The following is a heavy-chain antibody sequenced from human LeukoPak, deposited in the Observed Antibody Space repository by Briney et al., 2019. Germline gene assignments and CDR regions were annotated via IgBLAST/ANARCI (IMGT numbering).Heavy chain of an antibody. Sequence: GGSLRLSCATFGFTFSSSAMSWVRQAPGKGLEWVSAISNNGGYTYYADSVQGRFTISRDNSKSTLCLQMNSLRAEDTAVYYCAKQLGYCSDGSCYFPYWGQGTLVTVSS. J-gene: IGHJ4*02. V-gene: IGHV3-23*01. CDR3: AKQLGYCSDGSCYFPY. CDR1: GFTFSSSA. CDR2: ISNNGGYT. D-gene: IGHD2-15*01.